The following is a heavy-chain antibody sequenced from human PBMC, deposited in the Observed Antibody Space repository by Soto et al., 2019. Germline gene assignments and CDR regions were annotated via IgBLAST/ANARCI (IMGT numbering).Heavy chain of an antibody. V-gene: IGHV3-73*01. J-gene: IGHJ6*03. CDR3: TRHVPYYDILTGYSTNYYYYMDV. D-gene: IGHD3-9*01. Sequence: GGSLRLSCAASGFTFSGSAMHWVRQASGKGLEWVGRIRSKANSYATAYAASVKGRFTISRDDSKNTAYLQMNSLKTEDTAVYYCTRHVPYYDILTGYSTNYYYYMDVWGKGTTVTVSS. CDR2: IRSKANSYAT. CDR1: GFTFSGSA.